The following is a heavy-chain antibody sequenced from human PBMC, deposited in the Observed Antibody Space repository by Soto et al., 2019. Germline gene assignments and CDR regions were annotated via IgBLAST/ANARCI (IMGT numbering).Heavy chain of an antibody. CDR1: GGTFSSYA. J-gene: IGHJ5*02. Sequence: ASVKVSCKASGGTFSSYAISWVRQAPGQGLEWMGGIIPIFGTANYAQKFQGRVTITADESTSTAYMELSSLRSEDTAVYYCARDSAGLCSGGSCYSGWFDPWGQGTLVTVSS. CDR2: IIPIFGTA. V-gene: IGHV1-69*13. CDR3: ARDSAGLCSGGSCYSGWFDP. D-gene: IGHD2-15*01.